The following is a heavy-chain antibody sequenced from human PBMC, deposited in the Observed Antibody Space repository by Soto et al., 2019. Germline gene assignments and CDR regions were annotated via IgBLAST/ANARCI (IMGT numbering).Heavy chain of an antibody. CDR2: IWYDGSNK. J-gene: IGHJ4*02. Sequence: GGSLRLSCAASGFTFSSYGMHWVRQAPGKGLEWVAVIWYDGSNKYYADSVKGRLTISRDNSKNTLSLQMSSLRAEDSAVYYCARGSTDSYPGSRVFDFWGRGTLVTVSS. CDR3: ARGSTDSYPGSRVFDF. V-gene: IGHV3-33*01. D-gene: IGHD3-10*01. CDR1: GFTFSSYG.